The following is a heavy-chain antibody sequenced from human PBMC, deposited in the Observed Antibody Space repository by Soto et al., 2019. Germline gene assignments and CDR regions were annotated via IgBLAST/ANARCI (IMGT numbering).Heavy chain of an antibody. CDR2: IYYSGRT. CDR1: GDSITRSTYF. Sequence: QLQLQESGPGLVKPSETLSLTCSLSGDSITRSTYFWAWIRQSPGKGLELVGGIYYSGRTHYNPSLKSRVTISVDRSKTQFSLKMSSMTASDTAVYYCAKNLPKTGRFDSWGPGTLVTVSS. V-gene: IGHV4-39*01. CDR3: AKNLPKTGRFDS. J-gene: IGHJ4*02.